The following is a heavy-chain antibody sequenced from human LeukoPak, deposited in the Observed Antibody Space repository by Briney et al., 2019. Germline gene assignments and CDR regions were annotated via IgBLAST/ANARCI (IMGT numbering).Heavy chain of an antibody. CDR2: IKTDGSEK. V-gene: IGHV3-7*03. D-gene: IGHD2-8*01. Sequence: GGSLRLSCEASGFTFSSYWMSWVRQAPGKGLEWVANIKTDGSEKYYVDSVKGRFTISRDNAKNSLYLQMNSLRAEDTAVYYCARVMEDCTNGVCQIYYYYGMDVWGQGTTVTVSS. CDR3: ARVMEDCTNGVCQIYYYYGMDV. J-gene: IGHJ6*02. CDR1: GFTFSSYW.